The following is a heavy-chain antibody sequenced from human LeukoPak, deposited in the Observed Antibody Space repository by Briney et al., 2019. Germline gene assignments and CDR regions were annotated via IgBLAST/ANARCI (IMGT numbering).Heavy chain of an antibody. Sequence: RSXRLSCXASGFTFDDYAMHWVRHAPGKGLEWVSGISWNSGSIGYADSVKGRFTISRDNAKNSLYMQMNSLRAEDTAVYYCARGLSGLKDDILTGPYQPDYWGQGTLVTVSS. V-gene: IGHV3-9*01. CDR1: GFTFDDYA. CDR2: ISWNSGSI. CDR3: ARGLSGLKDDILTGPYQPDY. J-gene: IGHJ4*02. D-gene: IGHD3-9*01.